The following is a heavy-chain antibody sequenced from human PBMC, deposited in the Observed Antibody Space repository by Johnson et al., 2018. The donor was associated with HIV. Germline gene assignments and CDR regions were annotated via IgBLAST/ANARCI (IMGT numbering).Heavy chain of an antibody. CDR1: GFSVSDNY. D-gene: IGHD3-16*01. V-gene: IGHV3-53*01. J-gene: IGHJ3*01. CDR2: IDSNAENT. CDR3: ASGWGSDASDV. Sequence: VQVVESGGALIQPGGSLRLSCVGSGFSVSDNYMSWVRQAPGKGLEWVSSIDSNAENTYYADPVKGRFTISSDKSRNTGTLQMNSLGAEDTALYYCASGWGSDASDVWGQGTMVIVS.